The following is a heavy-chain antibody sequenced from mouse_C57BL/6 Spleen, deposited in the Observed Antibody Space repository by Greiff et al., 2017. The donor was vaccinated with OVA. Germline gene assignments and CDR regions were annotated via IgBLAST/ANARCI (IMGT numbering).Heavy chain of an antibody. CDR1: GYTFTSYW. Sequence: QVQLQQPGAELVMPGASVKMSCKASGYTFTSYWMNWVKQRPGQGLEWIGEIDPTDSYTNYNQKFKGKSTLTVDKSSSTAYMQLSSLTSEDSAVYDCARSTSSRGALDYWGKGTTVTVSS. D-gene: IGHD6-1*01. CDR3: ARSTSSRGALDY. J-gene: IGHJ4*01. CDR2: IDPTDSYT. V-gene: IGHV1-69*01.